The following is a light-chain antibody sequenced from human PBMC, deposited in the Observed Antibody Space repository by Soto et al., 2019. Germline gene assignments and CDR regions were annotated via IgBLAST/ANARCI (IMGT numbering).Light chain of an antibody. CDR2: DAS. CDR3: QQYRSWPRT. Sequence: EIVLTQSPATLSLSPGERATLSCRASQSVSSYLAWYQQKPGQAPRLLIYDASNRATGIPARFSGSGSGTDFTLTISSLQSEDYATYYCQQYRSWPRTFGQGSKVEI. V-gene: IGKV3-11*01. CDR1: QSVSSY. J-gene: IGKJ1*01.